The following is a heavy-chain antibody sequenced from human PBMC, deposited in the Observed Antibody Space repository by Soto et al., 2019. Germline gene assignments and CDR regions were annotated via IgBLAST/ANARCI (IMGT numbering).Heavy chain of an antibody. CDR1: GGTFSSYT. CDR3: ARGEDGYKPWYFDL. D-gene: IGHD5-12*01. J-gene: IGHJ2*01. CDR2: IIPILGIA. V-gene: IGHV1-69*02. Sequence: QVQLVQSGAEVKKPGSSVKVSCKASGGTFSSYTISWVRQAPGQGLEWMGRIIPILGIANYAQKFQGRVTITADKSTSTDYMELSSLRSEDTAVYYCARGEDGYKPWYFDLWGRGTLVTVSS.